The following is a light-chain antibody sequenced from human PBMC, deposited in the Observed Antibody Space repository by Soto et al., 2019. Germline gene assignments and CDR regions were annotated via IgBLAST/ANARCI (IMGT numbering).Light chain of an antibody. V-gene: IGKV3-11*01. CDR1: QSVSSY. CDR2: DAS. CDR3: QQRSNWPWT. J-gene: IGKJ1*01. Sequence: EIVLTQSPATLSLSPGERATLSCRASQSVSSYLAWYQQKPGQAPRLLIYDASNRATGIPARFSGSGSGTDFTRNISILEPEDCAVYCCQQRSNWPWTFGQGTKVESK.